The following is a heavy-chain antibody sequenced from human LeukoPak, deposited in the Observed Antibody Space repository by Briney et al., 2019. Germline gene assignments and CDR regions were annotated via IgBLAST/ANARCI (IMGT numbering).Heavy chain of an antibody. Sequence: SVKVSCKASGGTFSSYAISWVRQAPGQGLEWMGGIIPIFGTANYAQKFRGRVTITADESTSTAYMELSSLRSEDTAVYYCARDGRTYLRAFDIWGQGTMVTVSS. V-gene: IGHV1-69*01. CDR3: ARDGRTYLRAFDI. D-gene: IGHD1-1*01. CDR2: IIPIFGTA. J-gene: IGHJ3*02. CDR1: GGTFSSYA.